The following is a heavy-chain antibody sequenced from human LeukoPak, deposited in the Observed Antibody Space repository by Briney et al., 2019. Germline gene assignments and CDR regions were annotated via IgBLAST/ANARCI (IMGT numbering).Heavy chain of an antibody. Sequence: VASVKVSCKASGYTFTGYYIHWVRQAPGQGLEWMGWIDPSSGVTHFAENFQGRVTVTGDTSISTAYMELSSLRSDDTAVYFCARDREHSYVDVWGQGTTVTVSS. CDR2: IDPSSGVT. CDR1: GYTFTGYY. J-gene: IGHJ6*02. V-gene: IGHV1-2*02. CDR3: ARDREHSYVDV. D-gene: IGHD1/OR15-1a*01.